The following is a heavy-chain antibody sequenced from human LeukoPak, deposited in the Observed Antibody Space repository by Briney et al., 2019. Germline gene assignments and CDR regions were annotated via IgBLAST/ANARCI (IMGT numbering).Heavy chain of an antibody. J-gene: IGHJ4*02. CDR1: GYTFINYD. CDR3: VRVSSGWLDFDY. D-gene: IGHD6-19*01. CDR2: TNPNSDKT. Sequence: ASVKVSCKASGYTFINYDINWVRQAPGQGLEWMGWTNPNSDKTGYARKFQGRITMTRDTSISTAYMELSSLTSEDTAVYYCVRVSSGWLDFDYWGQGTLVTVSS. V-gene: IGHV1-8*02.